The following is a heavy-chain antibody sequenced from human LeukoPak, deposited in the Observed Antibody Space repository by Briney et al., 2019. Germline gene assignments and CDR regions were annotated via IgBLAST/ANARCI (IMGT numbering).Heavy chain of an antibody. Sequence: GGSLRLSCVGSGFTFRSHAMSWVRQAPEKGLEFVSGIYENGGTTYYADSVKGRFSISRDNSKNTLYLQMNSLRADDTAIYYCARNQQLGGHSYYYYGMDVWGQGTTVTVSS. CDR2: IYENGGTT. V-gene: IGHV3-23*01. CDR3: ARNQQLGGHSYYYYGMDV. CDR1: GFTFRSHA. J-gene: IGHJ6*02. D-gene: IGHD3-16*01.